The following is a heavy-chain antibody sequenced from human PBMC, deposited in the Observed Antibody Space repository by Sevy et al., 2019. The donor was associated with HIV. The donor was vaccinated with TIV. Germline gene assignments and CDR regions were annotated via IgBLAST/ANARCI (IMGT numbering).Heavy chain of an antibody. V-gene: IGHV3-30*18. CDR1: GFTFSSYA. Sequence: GGSLRLSCAASGFTFSSYAMHWVRQAPGKGLEWVAAIPYDGSSKYYADSVKGRLTISRDNSKNTLYLQMNSLRAEDTALYYCAKGQTDYYDTSGPVDYWGQEPWSPSPQ. D-gene: IGHD3-22*01. CDR3: AKGQTDYYDTSGPVDY. CDR2: IPYDGSSK. J-gene: IGHJ4*01.